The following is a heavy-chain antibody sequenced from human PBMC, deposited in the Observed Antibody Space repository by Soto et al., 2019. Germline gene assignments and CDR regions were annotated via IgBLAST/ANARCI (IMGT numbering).Heavy chain of an antibody. CDR2: IWDAGGRD. CDR1: GFKFIYYG. Sequence: QVQLVESGGGVVQPGTSLRLSCTASGFKFIYYGMHWVRQGPGKGLEWVADIWDAGGRDYYSDSVEGRFTISRDNFKNTVYLEMNSLRVEDTAVYYCARGTSHFYSYMDVWGEGTKVTVSS. V-gene: IGHV3-33*01. D-gene: IGHD3-16*01. CDR3: ARGTSHFYSYMDV. J-gene: IGHJ6*03.